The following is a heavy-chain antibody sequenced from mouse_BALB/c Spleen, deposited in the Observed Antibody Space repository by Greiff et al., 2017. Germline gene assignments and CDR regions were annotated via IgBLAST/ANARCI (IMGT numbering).Heavy chain of an antibody. D-gene: IGHD2-4*01. V-gene: IGHV1-20*02. J-gene: IGHJ3*01. CDR3: TREGDYDWFAY. CDR1: GYSFTGYF. CDR2: INPYNGDT. Sequence: EVQRVESGPELVKPGASVKISCKASGYSFTGYFMNWVMQSHGKSLEWIGRINPYNGDTFYNQKFKGKATLTVDKSSSTAHMELRSLASEDSAVYYCTREGDYDWFAYWGQGTLVTVSA.